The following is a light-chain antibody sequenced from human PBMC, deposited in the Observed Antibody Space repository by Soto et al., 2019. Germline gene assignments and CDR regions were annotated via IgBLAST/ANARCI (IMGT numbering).Light chain of an antibody. V-gene: IGKV1-5*01. J-gene: IGKJ1*01. CDR2: DSS. CDR3: QQYNSYSWT. Sequence: DIQMTQSPSTLSASAGDRVTITCRARQTITRWMAWYQQKPGKAPKLLIYDSSTLESGVPSRLSGSRSGTEFTLTIRSLQPDDFATYYCQQYNSYSWTFGQGAKVEIK. CDR1: QTITRW.